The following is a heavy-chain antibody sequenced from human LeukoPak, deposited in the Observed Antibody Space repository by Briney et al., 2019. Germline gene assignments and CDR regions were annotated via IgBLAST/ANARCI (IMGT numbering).Heavy chain of an antibody. CDR2: IYSGGST. J-gene: IGHJ4*02. Sequence: GGSLRLSCAASGFTVSSNYMSWVRQAPGKGLEWVSVIYSGGSTYYADSVKGRFTISRDNSKNTLYLQMNSLRAEDTAVCYCAGGYSGAAAGTFDYWGQGTLVTVSS. V-gene: IGHV3-53*01. D-gene: IGHD6-13*01. CDR1: GFTVSSNY. CDR3: AGGYSGAAAGTFDY.